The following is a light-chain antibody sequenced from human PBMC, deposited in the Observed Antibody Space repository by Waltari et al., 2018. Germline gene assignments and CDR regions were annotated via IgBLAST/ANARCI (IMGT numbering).Light chain of an antibody. CDR2: GNK. CDR1: RSNPGANYD. J-gene: IGLJ3*02. V-gene: IGLV1-40*01. CDR3: QSTDNRLPSPFRV. Sequence: QSFLTQPPSVSGAPGQTVTISCTGGRSNPGANYDVHWYQQLPGTAPKLLIYGNKIRPSGVPDRFSGSKSGTSASLAITGLQAEDEAVYYCQSTDNRLPSPFRVFGGGTKVTVL.